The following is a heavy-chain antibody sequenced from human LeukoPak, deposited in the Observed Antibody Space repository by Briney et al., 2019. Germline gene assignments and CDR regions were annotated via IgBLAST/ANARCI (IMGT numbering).Heavy chain of an antibody. J-gene: IGHJ6*02. D-gene: IGHD6-13*01. CDR2: MNPNSGNT. Sequence: ASVKVSCKASGYTFTSYDINRVRQATGQGLEWMGWMNPNSGNTGYAQKFQGRVTMTRNTSISTAYMELSSLRSEDTAVYYCARAGYSSSWGAYYYGMDVWGQGTTVTVSS. CDR1: GYTFTSYD. V-gene: IGHV1-8*01. CDR3: ARAGYSSSWGAYYYGMDV.